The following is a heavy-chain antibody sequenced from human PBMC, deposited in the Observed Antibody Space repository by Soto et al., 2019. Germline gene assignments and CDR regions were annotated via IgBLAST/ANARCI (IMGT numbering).Heavy chain of an antibody. J-gene: IGHJ6*02. CDR1: GFTFSSYA. V-gene: IGHV3-23*01. Sequence: EVQLLESGGGLVQPGGSLRLSCAASGFTFSSYAMSWVRQAPGKGLEWVSAISGSGGSTYYADSVKGRFTISRDNSKNTLYLQMNSLRAEDTAVYYCAKDNVYDILTGYYIPPGMDVWGQGTTVTVSS. CDR3: AKDNVYDILTGYYIPPGMDV. CDR2: ISGSGGST. D-gene: IGHD3-9*01.